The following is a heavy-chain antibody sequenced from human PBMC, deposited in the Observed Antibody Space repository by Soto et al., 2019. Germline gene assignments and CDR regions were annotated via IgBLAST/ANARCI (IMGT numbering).Heavy chain of an antibody. D-gene: IGHD6-19*01. CDR3: ARDLAVAGTAGLTQYSYYCMDV. J-gene: IGHJ6*02. V-gene: IGHV1-69*01. Sequence: QVQLVQSGAEVKKPGSSVKVSCKASGGTFSSYAISWVRQAPGQGLEWMGGIIPIFGTANYAQKFQGRVTITADESTSTAYMELRSLRYEDTAVYYCARDLAVAGTAGLTQYSYYCMDVWGQGTTVTVSS. CDR2: IIPIFGTA. CDR1: GGTFSSYA.